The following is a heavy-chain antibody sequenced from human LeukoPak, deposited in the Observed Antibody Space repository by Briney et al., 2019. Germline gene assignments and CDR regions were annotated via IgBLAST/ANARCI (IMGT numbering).Heavy chain of an antibody. CDR1: GGSISGYY. CDR2: IFSTGIT. CDR3: ARVNGVYGDSKYYHYYYGMDV. V-gene: IGHV4-59*01. D-gene: IGHD4-17*01. J-gene: IGHJ6*02. Sequence: SETLSLTCTVSGGSISGYYWGWIRQTPGKGLEWIGYIFSTGITKFNPSLWNRVTMSVDTSKKQLSMRLISVTAADTAVYYCARVNGVYGDSKYYHYYYGMDVWGQGTTVTVSS.